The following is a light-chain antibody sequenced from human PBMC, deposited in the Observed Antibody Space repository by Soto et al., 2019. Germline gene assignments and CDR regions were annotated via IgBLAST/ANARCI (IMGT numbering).Light chain of an antibody. Sequence: QSALTQPASVSGSPGQSITISCTGTSSDVGGYKYVSWYQQHPGKAPKLMIYEVGNRPSGVSQRFSGSKSGNTASLTIFGLQAQDEAAYYCSSYTSSNTLVLGGGTKVTV. CDR3: SSYTSSNTLV. V-gene: IGLV2-14*01. CDR2: EVG. J-gene: IGLJ3*02. CDR1: SSDVGGYKY.